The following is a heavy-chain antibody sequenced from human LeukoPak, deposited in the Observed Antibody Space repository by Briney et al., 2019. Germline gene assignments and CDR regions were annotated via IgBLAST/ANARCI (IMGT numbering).Heavy chain of an antibody. D-gene: IGHD1-14*01. J-gene: IGHJ4*02. V-gene: IGHV3-23*01. CDR3: ARYLILDY. CDR2: IRGSGGGT. Sequence: GGSLRLSCAASGFTFSSYAMSWVRQAPGKGLEWVSAIRGSGGGTYHADSVKGRFTISRDNAENSLYLQMNSLRDEDTAVYYCARYLILDYWGQGTLVTVSS. CDR1: GFTFSSYA.